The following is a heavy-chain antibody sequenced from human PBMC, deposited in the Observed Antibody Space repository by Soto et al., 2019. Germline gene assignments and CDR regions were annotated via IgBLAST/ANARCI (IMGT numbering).Heavy chain of an antibody. J-gene: IGHJ5*01. V-gene: IGHV3-30*03. D-gene: IGHD3-22*01. Sequence: QVQLVESGGGVVQPGRSLRLTCAASGFTFSSSGMHWVRQATGKGLEWVALIAYNGSKTYYGDSVRGRFTISRDNSENTLFLQMNSLRAEDTAVYYCARWVGGSMFDNSGKYDSWGQGTLVTVSS. CDR3: ARWVGGSMFDNSGKYDS. CDR1: GFTFSSSG. CDR2: IAYNGSKT.